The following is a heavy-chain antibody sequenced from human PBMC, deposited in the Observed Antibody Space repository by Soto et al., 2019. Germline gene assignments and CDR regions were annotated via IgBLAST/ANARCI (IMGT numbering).Heavy chain of an antibody. J-gene: IGHJ2*01. CDR2: INAGNGNT. CDR3: ARGGSLYWYFYL. CDR1: GDTFTNYS. D-gene: IGHD1-26*01. Sequence: ASVKVSCKASGDTFTNYSMHWVRQAPGQRLEWMGWINAGNGNTKYPQKFQGRVTITGDTSASTAYMELSSLRSEDTAVYYCARGGSLYWYFYLWGRGTLVTVSS. V-gene: IGHV1-3*01.